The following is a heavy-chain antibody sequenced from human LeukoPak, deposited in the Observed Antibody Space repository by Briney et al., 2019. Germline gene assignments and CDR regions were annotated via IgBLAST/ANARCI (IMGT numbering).Heavy chain of an antibody. V-gene: IGHV1-18*01. CDR1: GGTFSSYA. CDR2: ISAYNGNT. Sequence: ASVKVSCKASGGTFSSYAISWVRQAPGQGLEWMGWISAYNGNTNYAQKLQGRVTMTTDTSTSTAYMELRSLRSDDTAVYYCAREYCSSTSCFYNWFDPWGQGTLVTVSS. CDR3: AREYCSSTSCFYNWFDP. J-gene: IGHJ5*02. D-gene: IGHD2-2*01.